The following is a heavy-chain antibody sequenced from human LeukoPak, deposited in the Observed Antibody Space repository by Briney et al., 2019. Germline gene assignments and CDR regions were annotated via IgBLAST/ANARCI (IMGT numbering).Heavy chain of an antibody. Sequence: SETLSLTCAVYGGSFSGYYWSWIRQPPGKGLEWIGEINHSGSTNYNPSLKSRVTISVDTSKNQFSLKLSSVTAADTAVYYCARHPGYSSSWYVGWFDPWGQGTLVTVSS. CDR1: GGSFSGYY. CDR3: ARHPGYSSSWYVGWFDP. D-gene: IGHD6-13*01. J-gene: IGHJ5*02. V-gene: IGHV4-34*01. CDR2: INHSGST.